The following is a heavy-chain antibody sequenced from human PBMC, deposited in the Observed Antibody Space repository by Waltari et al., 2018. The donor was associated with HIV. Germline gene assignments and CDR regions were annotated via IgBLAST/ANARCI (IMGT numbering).Heavy chain of an antibody. V-gene: IGHV3-21*01. CDR3: ARQGGSYGPDWYFDL. D-gene: IGHD5-18*01. CDR2: ITSGSYM. J-gene: IGHJ2*01. CDR1: GFTFRRYS. Sequence: VQLLASGGGLVKPGGSLRLPCAASGFTFRRYSMNWLRQAPGRGREWVSSITSGSYMFYVDSVKGRFTIFRDNTKNSLYLKMNSLRAEDTAVYYCARQGGSYGPDWYFDLWGRGTLVTVSS.